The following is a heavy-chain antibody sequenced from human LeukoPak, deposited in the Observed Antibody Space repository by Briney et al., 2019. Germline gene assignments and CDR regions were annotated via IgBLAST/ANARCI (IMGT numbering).Heavy chain of an antibody. J-gene: IGHJ4*02. Sequence: GGSLRLSCAASGFTFSSYAMSWVRQAPGKGLEWVANIKQDGSEKSYVESVRGRFTISRDNAKNSLYLQLNSLRAEDAALYYCARDNPPDYWGQGTLVTVSS. CDR2: IKQDGSEK. CDR3: ARDNPPDY. CDR1: GFTFSSYA. V-gene: IGHV3-7*03.